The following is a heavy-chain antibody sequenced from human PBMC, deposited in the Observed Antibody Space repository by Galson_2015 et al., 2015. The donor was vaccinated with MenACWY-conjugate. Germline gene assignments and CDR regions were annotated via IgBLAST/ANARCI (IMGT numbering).Heavy chain of an antibody. CDR2: INPSGGST. V-gene: IGHV1-46*01. J-gene: IGHJ5*02. CDR3: ARDFFFMEIKEPPHLPLVLLGTPNHATYFDP. CDR1: GYTFTSYY. Sequence: SVKVSCKASGYTFTSYYMHWVRQAPGQGLEWMGIINPSGGSTSYAQKFQGRVTMTRDTSTSTVYMELSSLRSEDTAVYYCARDFFFMEIKEPPHLPLVLLGTPNHATYFDPWGQGTLVTVSS. D-gene: IGHD3-10*01.